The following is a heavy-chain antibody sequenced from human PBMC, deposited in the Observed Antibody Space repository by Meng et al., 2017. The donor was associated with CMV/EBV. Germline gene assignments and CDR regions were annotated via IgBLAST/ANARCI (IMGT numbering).Heavy chain of an antibody. Sequence: LSLTCAASGFTFSDSYMSWIRQAPGKGLEWVSYISSSGSTIYYADSVKGRFTISRDNAKNSLYLQMNSLRAEDTAVYYCARDRDGNYRYYYGLDVWGQGTTVTVSS. CDR3: ARDRDGNYRYYYGLDV. V-gene: IGHV3-11*01. D-gene: IGHD4-11*01. CDR1: GFTFSDSY. CDR2: ISSSGSTI. J-gene: IGHJ6*02.